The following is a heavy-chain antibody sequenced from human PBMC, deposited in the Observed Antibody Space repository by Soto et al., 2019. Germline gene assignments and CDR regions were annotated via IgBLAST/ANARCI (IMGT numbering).Heavy chain of an antibody. D-gene: IGHD3-22*01. CDR2: MNPNSGNT. V-gene: IGHV1-8*01. CDR3: TRRARIGKQLWLPFDS. Sequence: QVQLVQSGAEVKKPGASVMVSCEASGYTFRDYDINWVRQASGQGLEWMGWMNPNSGNTAYAQKFQGRVTMTGDTTINTAYMELSYLTSADTAVYYCTRRARIGKQLWLPFDSWAQGTLVTVSS. J-gene: IGHJ4*02. CDR1: GYTFRDYD.